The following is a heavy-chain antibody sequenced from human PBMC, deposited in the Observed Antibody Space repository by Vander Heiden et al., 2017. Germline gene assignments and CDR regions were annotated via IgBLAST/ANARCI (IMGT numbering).Heavy chain of an antibody. CDR1: GGSISSSSYY. J-gene: IGHJ5*02. Sequence: QLQLQESGPGLVKPSETRSLTCTVSGGSISSSSYYWGWIRQPPGKGLEWIGSIYYSGSTYYNPSLKSRVTISVDTSKNQFSLKLSSVTAADTAVYYCARPVYDFWAQWFDPWGQGTLVTVSS. V-gene: IGHV4-39*01. D-gene: IGHD3-3*01. CDR3: ARPVYDFWAQWFDP. CDR2: IYYSGST.